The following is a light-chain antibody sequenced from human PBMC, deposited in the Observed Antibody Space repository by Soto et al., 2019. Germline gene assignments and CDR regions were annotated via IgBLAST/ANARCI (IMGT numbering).Light chain of an antibody. Sequence: EIVLTQSPGTLSLSPGGRATLSCRASQSVSSSYLAWYQQKPGQAPRLLIYGASTRATGIPDRFSGSGSGTDFTLTILRLETEDRAVYYCQQYGSSPYTFGQGTNLEIK. J-gene: IGKJ2*01. CDR1: QSVSSSY. CDR3: QQYGSSPYT. V-gene: IGKV3-20*01. CDR2: GAS.